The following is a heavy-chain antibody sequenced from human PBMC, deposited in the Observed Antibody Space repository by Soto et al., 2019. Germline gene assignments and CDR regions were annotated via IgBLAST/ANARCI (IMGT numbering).Heavy chain of an antibody. CDR2: TGGGGGSR. CDR3: AKARPGFDY. Sequence: GGSLRLSCAASGFTFISYAMSWVRQAPGKGLEWVSATGGGGGSRYYADSVKGRFTISRDNSKNTLYLQMNSLRAEDTAVYYCAKARPGFDYWGQGTLVTVSS. D-gene: IGHD2-8*02. CDR1: GFTFISYA. J-gene: IGHJ4*02. V-gene: IGHV3-23*01.